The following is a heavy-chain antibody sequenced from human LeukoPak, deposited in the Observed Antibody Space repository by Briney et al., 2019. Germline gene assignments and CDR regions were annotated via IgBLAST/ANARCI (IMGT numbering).Heavy chain of an antibody. CDR3: ARAGSSTSPGFDY. D-gene: IGHD2-2*01. J-gene: IGHJ4*02. CDR2: IIPILGIA. V-gene: IGHV1-69*04. Sequence: ASVKVSCKASGYTLTSYAISWVRQAPGQGLEWMGRIIPILGIANYAQKFQGRVTITADKSTSTAYMKLSSLRSEDTAVYYCARAGSSTSPGFDYWGQGTLVTVSS. CDR1: GYTLTSYA.